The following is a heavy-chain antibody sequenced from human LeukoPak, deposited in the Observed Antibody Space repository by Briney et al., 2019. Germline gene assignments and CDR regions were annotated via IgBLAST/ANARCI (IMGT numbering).Heavy chain of an antibody. CDR1: GGSMTSGDYY. V-gene: IGHV4-31*03. Sequence: SETLSLTCTVSGGSMTSGDYYWTWIRQRPGRGLEWIGHTFYTGSTYYNPSLKNRLSISVDTSKNQFSLNLTSVTAADTAVYFCARAVSMQIWWETVFDPWGQGTQVTVSS. J-gene: IGHJ5*02. CDR2: TFYTGST. CDR3: ARAVSMQIWWETVFDP. D-gene: IGHD1-26*01.